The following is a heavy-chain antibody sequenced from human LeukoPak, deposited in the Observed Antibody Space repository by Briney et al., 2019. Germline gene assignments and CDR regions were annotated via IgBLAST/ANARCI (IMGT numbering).Heavy chain of an antibody. Sequence: PGGSLRLSCAASGFTFDDYAMHWVRQAPGKGLEWVSSISSSSSHIYYADSLKGRFTISRDNAKNSLFLQMNSLRAEDTAVYYCARDERQLRMDVWGKGTTVTVSS. D-gene: IGHD1-1*01. CDR2: ISSSSSHI. CDR1: GFTFDDYA. CDR3: ARDERQLRMDV. J-gene: IGHJ6*03. V-gene: IGHV3-21*01.